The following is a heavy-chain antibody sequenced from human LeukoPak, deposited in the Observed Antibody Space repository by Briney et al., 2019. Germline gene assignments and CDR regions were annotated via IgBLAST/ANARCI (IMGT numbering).Heavy chain of an antibody. CDR2: IYNSAST. V-gene: IGHV4-4*07. CDR1: GGSISGFY. Sequence: SETLSLTCTVSGGSISGFYWIWIRQPAGKGLEWIGRIYNSASTNYNPSLKSRVTMSVDTSKNQFSLKLISVTAADTAVYYCARDRSSSWTRDWFDPWGQGTLVTVSS. CDR3: ARDRSSSWTRDWFDP. D-gene: IGHD6-13*01. J-gene: IGHJ5*02.